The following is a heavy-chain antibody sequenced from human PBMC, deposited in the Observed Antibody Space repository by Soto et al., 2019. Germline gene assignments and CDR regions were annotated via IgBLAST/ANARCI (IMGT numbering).Heavy chain of an antibody. J-gene: IGHJ5*02. CDR1: EGTRSSFC. V-gene: IGHV1-69*13. Sequence: SLNVLVRAAEGTRSSFCISWVRQVPGQWLELMGSIIPLYGTTNYAHRFRDRVAFIADDSPNMIYMGLLSLRSDDTAIYYCARDIPTYYDSSFDRPDPWGQG. D-gene: IGHD3-16*01. CDR3: ARDIPTYYDSSFDRPDP. CDR2: IIPLYGTT.